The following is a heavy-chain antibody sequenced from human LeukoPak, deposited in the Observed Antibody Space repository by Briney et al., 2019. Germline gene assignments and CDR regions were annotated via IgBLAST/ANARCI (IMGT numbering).Heavy chain of an antibody. CDR1: GFTFSTYS. Sequence: GGSLRLSCAASGFTFSTYSMNWVRQAPGKGLEWVSYISSSGSTIYYADSVKGRFTISRDNAKNSLYLQMNSLRAEDTAVYYCARVAAAGTYYMDVWGKGTTVTISS. D-gene: IGHD6-13*01. J-gene: IGHJ6*03. CDR2: ISSSGSTI. CDR3: ARVAAAGTYYMDV. V-gene: IGHV3-48*04.